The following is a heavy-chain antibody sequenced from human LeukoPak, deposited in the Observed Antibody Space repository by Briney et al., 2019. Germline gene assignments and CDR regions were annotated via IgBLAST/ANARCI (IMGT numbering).Heavy chain of an antibody. V-gene: IGHV4-38-2*01. J-gene: IGHJ4*02. CDR2: MYHTGTI. D-gene: IGHD1-26*01. CDR3: ATGRYSGSVDY. Sequence: PSETLSLTCAVSGYSLGSGFYCGWVRQPPGKGLEWIGSMYHTGTIYYNPSLRSRLTISEDTSKSHFSLTVDSVTAADTAVYYCATGRYSGSVDYWGQGILVTVSS. CDR1: GYSLGSGFY.